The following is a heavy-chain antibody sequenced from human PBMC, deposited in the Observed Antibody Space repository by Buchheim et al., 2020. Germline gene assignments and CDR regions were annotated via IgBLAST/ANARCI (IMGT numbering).Heavy chain of an antibody. J-gene: IGHJ6*02. V-gene: IGHV4-34*01. CDR2: INHSGST. CDR3: ARNYDFWSGYYTYYYYYGMDV. Sequence: QVQLQQWGAGLLKPSETLSLTCAVYGGSFSGYYWSWIRQPPGKGLEWIGEINHSGSTNYNPSLKSRVTISVDTSKNQFSLKLSSVTAADTAVYYCARNYDFWSGYYTYYYYYGMDVWGQGTT. D-gene: IGHD3-3*01. CDR1: GGSFSGYY.